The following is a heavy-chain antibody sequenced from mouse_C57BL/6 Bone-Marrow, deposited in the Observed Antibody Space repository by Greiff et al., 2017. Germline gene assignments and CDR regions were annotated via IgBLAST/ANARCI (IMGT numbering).Heavy chain of an antibody. CDR3: ARRSRYYYGSSLYYFDY. CDR1: GYTFTSYW. Sequence: VQLQESGAELVKPGASVKMSCKASGYTFTSYWITWVKQRPGQGLEWIGDIYPGSGSTNYNEKFKSKATLTVDTSSSTAYMQLSSLTSEYSAVYYCARRSRYYYGSSLYYFDYWGQGTTLTVSS. V-gene: IGHV1-55*01. J-gene: IGHJ2*01. CDR2: IYPGSGST. D-gene: IGHD1-1*01.